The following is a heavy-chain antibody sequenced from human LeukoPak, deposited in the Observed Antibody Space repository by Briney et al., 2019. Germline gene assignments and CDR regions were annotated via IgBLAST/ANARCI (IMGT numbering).Heavy chain of an antibody. J-gene: IGHJ6*02. Sequence: GASVKVSYKASGYTFTGYGISWVRQAPGQGLEWMGWISAYNGNTNYAQKLQGRVTMTTDTSTSTAYMELRSLRSDHTAVYYCARYDDFPSYGMDVWGQGTTVTVSS. V-gene: IGHV1-18*01. CDR1: GYTFTGYG. D-gene: IGHD1-1*01. CDR3: ARYDDFPSYGMDV. CDR2: ISAYNGNT.